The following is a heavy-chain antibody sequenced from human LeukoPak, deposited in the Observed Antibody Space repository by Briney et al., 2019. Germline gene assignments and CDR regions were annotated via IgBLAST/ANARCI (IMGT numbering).Heavy chain of an antibody. CDR2: ISGSGGST. CDR1: GFTFSSYA. Sequence: GGSLRLSXAASGFTFSSYAMSWVRQAPGKGLEWVSAISGSGGSTYYADSVKGRFTISRDNSKNTLYLQMNSLRAEDTAVYYCVKTGEMATINLDYWGQGTLVTVSS. D-gene: IGHD5-24*01. V-gene: IGHV3-23*01. CDR3: VKTGEMATINLDY. J-gene: IGHJ4*02.